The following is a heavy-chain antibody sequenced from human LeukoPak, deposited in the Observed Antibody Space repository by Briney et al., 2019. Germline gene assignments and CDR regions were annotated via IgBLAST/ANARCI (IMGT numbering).Heavy chain of an antibody. J-gene: IGHJ4*02. CDR2: IYYSGST. Sequence: SETLSLTCTVSGGSISGNSYYCGWVRQPPGKWLEWLGSIYYSGSTYYNPSLNIRVTISVDTSKNQFSMKLSSVPAADTAVYYCSRGMAFVDWGQGTLVTVSS. CDR1: GGSISGNSYY. CDR3: SRGMAFVD. D-gene: IGHD2-21*01. V-gene: IGHV4-39*07.